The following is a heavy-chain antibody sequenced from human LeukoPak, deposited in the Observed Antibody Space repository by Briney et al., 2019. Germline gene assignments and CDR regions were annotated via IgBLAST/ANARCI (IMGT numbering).Heavy chain of an antibody. CDR2: ISGSGGST. D-gene: IGHD5-24*01. CDR3: VRVTRGGYNYDY. Sequence: GGSLRLSCAASGFTFSSYAMSWVRQAPGKGLEWVSAISGSGGSTYYADSVKGRFTISRDNSKNTLYLQMNSLKTEDTAVYYCVRVTRGGYNYDYWGQGTLVTVSS. J-gene: IGHJ4*02. V-gene: IGHV3-23*01. CDR1: GFTFSSYA.